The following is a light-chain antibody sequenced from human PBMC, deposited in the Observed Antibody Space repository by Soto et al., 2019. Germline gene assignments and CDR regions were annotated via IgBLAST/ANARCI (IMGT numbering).Light chain of an antibody. CDR2: EVD. Sequence: QSVLTQPASVSGSPGQSITISCSGTSSDVGGYDHVSWYQQHPGKGPKLIIHEVDNRPSGVSLRFSGSKSGDTASLTISGLHPEDEADYYCSSYSSSSTLYVFGTGTKATV. V-gene: IGLV2-14*01. CDR1: SSDVGGYDH. CDR3: SSYSSSSTLYV. J-gene: IGLJ1*01.